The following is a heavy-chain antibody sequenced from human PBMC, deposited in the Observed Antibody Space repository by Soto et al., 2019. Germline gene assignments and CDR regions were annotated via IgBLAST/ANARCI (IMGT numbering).Heavy chain of an antibody. Sequence: AVKVSCKASGGTFSSYAISWVRQAPGQGLEWMGGIIPIFGTANYAQKFQGRVTITADESTSTAYMELSSLRSEDTAVYYCATLFWSGYYFLYGMDVWGQGTTVTVSS. J-gene: IGHJ6*02. CDR2: IIPIFGTA. CDR1: GGTFSSYA. CDR3: ATLFWSGYYFLYGMDV. D-gene: IGHD3-3*01. V-gene: IGHV1-69*13.